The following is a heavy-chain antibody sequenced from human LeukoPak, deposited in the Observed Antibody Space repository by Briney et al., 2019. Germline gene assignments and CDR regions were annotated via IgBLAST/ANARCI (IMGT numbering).Heavy chain of an antibody. V-gene: IGHV3-74*01. Sequence: PGGSLRLSCAASGFTFNSYRMHWVRQAPGKGLVWVSRIDEDGKTIDYADSVKGRFTISRDDAKDTLHLQMSSLREEDTVVYYCVSDLCGGDDQWGRGTLVTVSS. CDR2: IDEDGKTI. CDR1: GFTFNSYR. J-gene: IGHJ5*02. D-gene: IGHD3-3*01. CDR3: VSDLCGGDDQ.